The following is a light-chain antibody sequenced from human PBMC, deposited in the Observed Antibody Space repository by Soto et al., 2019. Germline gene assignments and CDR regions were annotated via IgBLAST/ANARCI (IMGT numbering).Light chain of an antibody. CDR1: NIGSKT. CDR3: QVWDSSTV. CDR2: RDS. J-gene: IGLJ1*01. V-gene: IGLV3-9*01. Sequence: SYELTQPLSVSVALGQTARITCGGNNIGSKTVHWYQQKPGQAPVLVIYRDSNRPSGIPERFSGSNSGNTATLTISRAQAGDEADYYCQVWDSSTVFGTGTKLTVL.